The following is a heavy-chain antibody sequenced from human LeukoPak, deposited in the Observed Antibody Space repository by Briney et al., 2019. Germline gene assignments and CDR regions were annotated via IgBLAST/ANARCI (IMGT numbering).Heavy chain of an antibody. J-gene: IGHJ5*02. CDR1: GFTFSIYW. D-gene: IGHD6-19*01. V-gene: IGHV3-7*01. CDR2: IKEDGSEK. Sequence: GGSLRLSCEASGFTFSIYWMSWVRQAPGKGLEWVANIKEDGSEKDYVDSVKGRFIISRDNVKNSLYLQMNSLRPEDTAMYYCARDQAVAGLFDPWGQGTLVTVSS. CDR3: ARDQAVAGLFDP.